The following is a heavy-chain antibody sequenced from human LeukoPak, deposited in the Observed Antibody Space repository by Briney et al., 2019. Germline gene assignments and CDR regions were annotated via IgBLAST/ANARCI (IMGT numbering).Heavy chain of an antibody. D-gene: IGHD3-3*01. CDR3: ARGLGGYYDFWSGYSNWFDP. CDR1: GFTFSDYY. Sequence: GGSLRLSCAASGFTFSDYYMSWIRQAPGKGLEWVSYISSSGSTIYYADSVKGRFTISRDNAKNSLYLQMNSLRAEDTAVYYCARGLGGYYDFWSGYSNWFDPWGQGTLVTVSS. V-gene: IGHV3-11*04. J-gene: IGHJ5*02. CDR2: ISSSGSTI.